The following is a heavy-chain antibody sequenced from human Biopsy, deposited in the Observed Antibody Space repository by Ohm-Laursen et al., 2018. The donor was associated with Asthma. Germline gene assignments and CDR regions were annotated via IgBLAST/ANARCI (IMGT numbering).Heavy chain of an antibody. CDR3: ARKAGSCISRTCYSLDF. Sequence: SVKVSCKSLGGTFNTYVIGWGRQAPGQGLGWMGGINSVFGTTTYPQKFQDRVTITADDSTSTVYMELSSLRSEDTDVYYCARKAGSCISRTCYSLDFWGQGTLVTVSS. V-gene: IGHV1-69*13. CDR1: GGTFNTYV. J-gene: IGHJ4*02. D-gene: IGHD2-2*01. CDR2: INSVFGTT.